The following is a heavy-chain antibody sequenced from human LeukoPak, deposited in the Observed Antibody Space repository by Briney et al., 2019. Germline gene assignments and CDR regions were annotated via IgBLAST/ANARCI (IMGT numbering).Heavy chain of an antibody. D-gene: IGHD3-10*01. V-gene: IGHV1-2*02. Sequence: ASVKVSCKASGYTFTGYYMHWVRQAPGQGLEWMGWINPNSGGTNYAQKFQGRVTMTRDTSISTAYMELSRLRSDDTAVYYCARDLSYYGSGSSYYYGMDVWGQGTTVTVSS. CDR3: ARDLSYYGSGSSYYYGMDV. J-gene: IGHJ6*02. CDR1: GYTFTGYY. CDR2: INPNSGGT.